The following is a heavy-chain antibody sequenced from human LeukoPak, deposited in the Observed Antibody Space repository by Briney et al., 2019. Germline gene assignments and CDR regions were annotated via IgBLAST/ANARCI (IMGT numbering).Heavy chain of an antibody. Sequence: SETLSLTCAVYGGSFSGYYWSWIRQPPGKGLEWIGGINHSGSTNYNPSLKSRVTISVDTSKNQFSLKLSSVTAADTAVYYCARTPRTHAVADFDYWGQGTLVTVSS. CDR3: ARTPRTHAVADFDY. V-gene: IGHV4-34*01. CDR1: GGSFSGYY. CDR2: INHSGST. D-gene: IGHD6-19*01. J-gene: IGHJ4*02.